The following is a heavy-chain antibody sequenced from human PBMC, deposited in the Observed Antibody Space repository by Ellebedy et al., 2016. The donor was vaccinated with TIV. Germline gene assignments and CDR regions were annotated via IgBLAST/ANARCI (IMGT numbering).Heavy chain of an antibody. J-gene: IGHJ4*02. Sequence: AASVKVSCKASGYTFTSHGVNWVRQAFGQGLEWMGWMNPKSGNTGYAQEFQGRLTMTRNTSISTAYMELSSLKSEDTALYYCATQGATGFDYWGQGSLVTVSS. CDR1: GYTFTSHG. V-gene: IGHV1-8*02. D-gene: IGHD1-26*01. CDR2: MNPKSGNT. CDR3: ATQGATGFDY.